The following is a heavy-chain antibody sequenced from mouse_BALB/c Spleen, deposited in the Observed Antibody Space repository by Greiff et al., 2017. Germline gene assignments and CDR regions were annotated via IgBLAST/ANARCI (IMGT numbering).Heavy chain of an antibody. CDR1: GFTFSSFG. CDR2: ISSGSSTI. V-gene: IGHV5-17*02. J-gene: IGHJ3*01. Sequence: VQLKESGGGLVQPGGSRKLSCAASGFTFSSFGMHWVRQAPEKGLEWVAYISSGSSTIYYADTVKGRFTISRDNPKNTLFLQMTSLRSEDTAMYYCARTPFTTAWFAYWGQGTLVTVSA. CDR3: ARTPFTTAWFAY. D-gene: IGHD1-1*01.